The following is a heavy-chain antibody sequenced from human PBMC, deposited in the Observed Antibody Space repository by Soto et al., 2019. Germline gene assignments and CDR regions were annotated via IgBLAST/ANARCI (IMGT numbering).Heavy chain of an antibody. Sequence: QVQLVESGGGVVQPGRSLRLSCAASGFTFSSYGMHWVRQAPGKGLEWVAVIWYDGSNKYYAVSVKGRFTIARDNSKNTLYLQMKSLRAEHTAVYYCAREPPSIAVAGNHDAGDIWGQSTMVTVSS. V-gene: IGHV3-33*01. CDR2: IWYDGSNK. J-gene: IGHJ3*02. CDR1: GFTFSSYG. D-gene: IGHD6-19*01. CDR3: AREPPSIAVAGNHDAGDI.